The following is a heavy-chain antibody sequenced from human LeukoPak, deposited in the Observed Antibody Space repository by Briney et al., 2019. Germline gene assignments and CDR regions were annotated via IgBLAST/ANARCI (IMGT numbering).Heavy chain of an antibody. Sequence: GGSLRLSCAASGFTFSSCGLHWVRQAPGKGLEWVAVIWYDGSNKYYADSVKGRFTISRDNSKNTLYLQMNSLRAEDTAVYYCARGDFWSGYPMFGSGMDVWGQGTTVTVSS. CDR3: ARGDFWSGYPMFGSGMDV. V-gene: IGHV3-33*01. J-gene: IGHJ6*02. CDR2: IWYDGSNK. D-gene: IGHD3-3*01. CDR1: GFTFSSCG.